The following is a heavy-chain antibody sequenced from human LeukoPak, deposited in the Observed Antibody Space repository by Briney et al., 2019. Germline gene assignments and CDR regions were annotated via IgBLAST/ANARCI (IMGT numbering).Heavy chain of an antibody. J-gene: IGHJ6*03. D-gene: IGHD3-10*01. V-gene: IGHV4-59*01. Sequence: SETLSLTCTLSGGSICSYYRSGIRQPPGKGLEWIGYIYYSGSTNYNPSLKSRVTISVDTSKNQFSLKLSSVTAADTAVYYCARGVSGGLFHTEGLDYMDVWGKGTTVTVSS. CDR2: IYYSGST. CDR1: GGSICSYY. CDR3: ARGVSGGLFHTEGLDYMDV.